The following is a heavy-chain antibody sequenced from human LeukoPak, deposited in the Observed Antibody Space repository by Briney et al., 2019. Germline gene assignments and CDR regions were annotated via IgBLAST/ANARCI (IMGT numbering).Heavy chain of an antibody. J-gene: IGHJ4*02. CDR1: GYTFTSYG. V-gene: IGHV1-18*01. CDR3: ARDPPKALRFGEFLDY. CDR2: ISAYNGNT. D-gene: IGHD3-10*01. Sequence: ASVKVSCKASGYTFTSYGISWVRQAPGQGLEWMGWISAYNGNTNYAQKLQGRVTMTTDTSTSTAYMELRSLRSDDTAVYYCARDPPKALRFGEFLDYWGQGTLVTVSS.